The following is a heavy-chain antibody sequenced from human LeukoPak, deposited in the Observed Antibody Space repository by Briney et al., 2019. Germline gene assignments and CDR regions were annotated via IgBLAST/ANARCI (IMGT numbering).Heavy chain of an antibody. D-gene: IGHD5-18*01. J-gene: IGHJ4*02. Sequence: PSETLSLTCTVSGGSISSSSYYWGWIRQPPGKDLEWMGRIHYGGSTYYNPSLKSRVTISVDTSKNQFSLKLNSVTAADTAVYYCARGDSYGTVWYWGQGTLVTISS. V-gene: IGHV4-39*07. CDR1: GGSISSSSYY. CDR2: IHYGGST. CDR3: ARGDSYGTVWY.